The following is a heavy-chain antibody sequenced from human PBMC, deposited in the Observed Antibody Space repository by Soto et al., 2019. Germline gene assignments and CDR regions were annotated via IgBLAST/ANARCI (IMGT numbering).Heavy chain of an antibody. CDR3: ARAGYCSGGTCFHGNCDY. CDR1: GYTFTTYY. J-gene: IGHJ4*02. CDR2: INPNGGST. V-gene: IGHV1-46*01. Sequence: QVQLVQSGAEVKRPGASVKVSCKASGYTFTTYYMHWVRQAPGQGLEWLGIINPNGGSTTYAQKSQGRVPMTRDTSTSTVYWELGSLRAEDTAVYYCARAGYCSGGTCFHGNCDYWGQGTLVTVSA. D-gene: IGHD2-15*01.